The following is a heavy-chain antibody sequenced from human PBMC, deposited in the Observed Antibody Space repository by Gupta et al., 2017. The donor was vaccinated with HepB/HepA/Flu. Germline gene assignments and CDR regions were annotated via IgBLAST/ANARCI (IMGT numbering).Heavy chain of an antibody. D-gene: IGHD3-3*01. CDR2: ISGNGGST. CDR1: ALTFSNNA. J-gene: IGHJ4*02. CDR3: AKELEWSQFDY. V-gene: IGHV3-23*01. Sequence: EVQLLESGGGLVQTGGSLRLSCAASALTFSNNAMSWVRQTPRKGLQWASTISGNGGSTDDADSVKGRFTISRDKYKNTLYLHRKRLRAEDTAIYDWAKELEWSQFDYWGQGTLVTVSS.